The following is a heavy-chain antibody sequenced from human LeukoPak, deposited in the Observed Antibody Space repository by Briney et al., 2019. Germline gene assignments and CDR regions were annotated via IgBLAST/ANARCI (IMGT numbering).Heavy chain of an antibody. D-gene: IGHD6-6*01. CDR3: ATLYSRSPYYFDY. J-gene: IGHJ4*02. CDR1: GFTFSSYG. V-gene: IGHV3-30*02. Sequence: PGGSLRLSCAASGFTFSSYGMHWVRQAPGKGLEWVAFIRYDGSNKYYADSVKGGFTISRDNSKNTLYLQMNSLRDEDTAEYYCATLYSRSPYYFDYWGQGALVAVSS. CDR2: IRYDGSNK.